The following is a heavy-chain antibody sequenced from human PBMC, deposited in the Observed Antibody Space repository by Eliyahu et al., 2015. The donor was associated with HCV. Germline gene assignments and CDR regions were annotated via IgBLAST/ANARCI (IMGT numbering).Heavy chain of an antibody. CDR3: TSSHFSDYNFDY. J-gene: IGHJ4*02. Sequence: QAPGKGLEWVANIKEDGSEKYYMDSVKGRFTISRDNAINSVYLQMNSLRAEDTAVYYCTSSHFSDYNFDYWGQGTLVTVSS. CDR2: IKEDGSEK. V-gene: IGHV3-7*03. D-gene: IGHD3-3*02.